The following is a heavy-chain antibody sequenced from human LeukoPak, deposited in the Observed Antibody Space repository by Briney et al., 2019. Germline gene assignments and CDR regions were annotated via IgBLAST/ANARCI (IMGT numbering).Heavy chain of an antibody. CDR2: IYWDEDK. Sequence: SGPTLVKPTQTLTLTCTFSGFSLSTSGVGVGWIRQPPGKALEWLALIYWDEDKRYSPSLKSRLAITKDTSKNQVVLTMTNVDPVDTATYYCAHGGPEGVYFDYWGQGTLVTVSS. CDR1: GFSLSTSGVG. D-gene: IGHD3-16*01. CDR3: AHGGPEGVYFDY. V-gene: IGHV2-5*02. J-gene: IGHJ4*02.